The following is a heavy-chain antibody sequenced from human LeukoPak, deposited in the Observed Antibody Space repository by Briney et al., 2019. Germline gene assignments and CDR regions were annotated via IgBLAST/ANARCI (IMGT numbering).Heavy chain of an antibody. CDR2: IYHSGST. D-gene: IGHD1-26*01. J-gene: IGHJ5*02. CDR1: GGSISSGGYS. V-gene: IGHV4-30-2*01. CDR3: ARDFWKWELLRFDP. Sequence: PSQTLSLTCAVSGGSISSGGYSWGWIRQPPGKGLEWIGYIYHSGSTYYNPSLKSRVTMSVDTSKNQFSLKLSSVTAADTAVYYCARDFWKWELLRFDPWGQGTLVTVSS.